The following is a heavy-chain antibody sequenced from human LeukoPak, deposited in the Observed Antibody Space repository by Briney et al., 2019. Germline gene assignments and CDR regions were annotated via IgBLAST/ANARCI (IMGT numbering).Heavy chain of an antibody. Sequence: PSETLSLTCTVSGGSISSYYWSWIRQPPGKGLEWIGYIYYSGSTNYNPSLKSRVTISVDTSKNQFSLKLSSVTAADTAVYYCARDPSLLGGSGSFDAFDIWGQGTMVTVSS. D-gene: IGHD3-10*01. CDR1: GGSISSYY. J-gene: IGHJ3*02. CDR3: ARDPSLLGGSGSFDAFDI. V-gene: IGHV4-59*01. CDR2: IYYSGST.